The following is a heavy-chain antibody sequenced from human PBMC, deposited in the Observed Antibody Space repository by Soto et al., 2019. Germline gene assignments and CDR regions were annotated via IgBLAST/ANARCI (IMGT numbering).Heavy chain of an antibody. V-gene: IGHV5-51*01. CDR2: IYPGDSDT. CDR1: GYSFTSYW. Sequence: GESLKISCKGSGYSFTSYWIGWVRQMPGKGLEWMGIIYPGDSDTRYSPSFQGQVTISADKSISTAYLQWSSLKASDTAMYYCARHNGDTHYYDYRMDDCGQGSPATDPS. J-gene: IGHJ6*02. CDR3: ARHNGDTHYYDYRMDD. D-gene: IGHD4-17*01.